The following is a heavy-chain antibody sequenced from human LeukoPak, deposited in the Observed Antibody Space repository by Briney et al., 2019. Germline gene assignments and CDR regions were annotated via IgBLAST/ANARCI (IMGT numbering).Heavy chain of an antibody. V-gene: IGHV3-48*03. J-gene: IGHJ4*02. CDR2: ISSSGSTI. CDR3: ARDRYYYDSSGYASAGRGY. CDR1: GFTFSSYE. Sequence: PGGSLRLSCAASGFTFSSYEMNWVRQAPGKGLEWVSYISSSGSTIYYADPVKGRFTISRDNAKNSLYLQMNSLRAEDTAVYYCARDRYYYDSSGYASAGRGYWGQGTLVTVSS. D-gene: IGHD3-22*01.